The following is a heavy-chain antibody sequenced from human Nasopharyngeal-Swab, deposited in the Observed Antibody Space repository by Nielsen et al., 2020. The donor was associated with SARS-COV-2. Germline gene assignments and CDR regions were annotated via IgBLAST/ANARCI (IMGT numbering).Heavy chain of an antibody. J-gene: IGHJ4*02. Sequence: GEPLKISCAASGFTFDDYGMTWVRQAPGKGLEWVSVIYSAGQTNYADSVKGRFTISRDNSKNTLYLQMNSLRAEDTAVYYCARGVGVDDFWSGRFDYWGQGTLVTVSS. CDR3: ARGVGVDDFWSGRFDY. D-gene: IGHD3-3*01. CDR2: IYSAGQT. V-gene: IGHV3-53*01. CDR1: GFTFDDYG.